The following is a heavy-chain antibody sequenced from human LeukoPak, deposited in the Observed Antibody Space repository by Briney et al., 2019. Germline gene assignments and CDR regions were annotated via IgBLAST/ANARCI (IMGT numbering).Heavy chain of an antibody. CDR1: GFTFSSYG. Sequence: PGGSLRLSCAASGFTFSSYGMTWVRQAPGKGLEWVSYISSSSSTIYYADSVKGRFTISRDNSKNTLYLQMNSLRAEDTAVYYCAKDRAQTPLKYWGQGTLVTVSS. V-gene: IGHV3-48*01. J-gene: IGHJ4*02. CDR3: AKDRAQTPLKY. D-gene: IGHD3-10*01. CDR2: ISSSSSTI.